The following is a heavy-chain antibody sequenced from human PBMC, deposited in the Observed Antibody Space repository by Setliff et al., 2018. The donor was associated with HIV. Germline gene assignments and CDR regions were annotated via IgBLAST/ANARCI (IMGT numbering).Heavy chain of an antibody. CDR1: GYTFTNSF. V-gene: IGHV1-46*01. J-gene: IGHJ4*02. CDR2: INPSDGAT. CDR3: ARGPGIAAAGTGYFDY. Sequence: ASVKVSCKASGYTFTNSFMHWVRQAPGQGLEWMGIINPSDGATTYAGNLQGRLTMTTDTSTGTAYMELRSLRSDDTAVYYCARGPGIAAAGTGYFDYWGQGTLVTVSS. D-gene: IGHD6-13*01.